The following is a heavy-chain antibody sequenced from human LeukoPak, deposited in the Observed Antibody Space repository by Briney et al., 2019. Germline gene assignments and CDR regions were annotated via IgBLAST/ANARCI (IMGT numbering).Heavy chain of an antibody. Sequence: GASVKVSCKASGYTFTSYYMHWVRQAPGQGLEWMGIINPSGGSTNYAQKLQGRVTMTRDTSTSTVYMELSSLRAEDTAVYYCARITKHCTGWCGGYFQHWGQGTLATVSS. V-gene: IGHV1-46*04. CDR1: GYTFTSYY. CDR2: INPSGGST. D-gene: IGHD6-19*01. J-gene: IGHJ1*01. CDR3: ARITKHCTGWCGGYFQH.